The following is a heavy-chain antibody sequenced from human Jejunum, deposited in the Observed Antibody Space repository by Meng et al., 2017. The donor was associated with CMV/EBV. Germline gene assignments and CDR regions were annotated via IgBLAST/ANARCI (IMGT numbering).Heavy chain of an antibody. CDR3: VKDHGGLNRGGTGPED. J-gene: IGHJ4*02. CDR2: IRDDRNHR. V-gene: IGHV3-30*02. D-gene: IGHD3/OR15-3a*01. Sequence: FTFRSYGMHWVRQAPGTGLEWVAFIRDDRNHRYCAESVRGRFTISRDNSRNTLYLEMSSLTTENTAVYHCVKDHGGLNRGGTGPEDWGQGTLVTVSS. CDR1: FTFRSYG.